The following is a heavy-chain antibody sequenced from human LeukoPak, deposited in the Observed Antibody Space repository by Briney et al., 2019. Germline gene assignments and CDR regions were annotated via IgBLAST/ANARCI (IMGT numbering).Heavy chain of an antibody. CDR3: ARGTTYGGNPFDY. Sequence: SQTLSLTCTVSVGSISSGSYYWSWIRQPAGKGLEWIGRIYTSGSTNYNPSLKNRVTISVDTSKNQFSLKLSSVTAADTAVYYCARGTTYGGNPFDYWGQGTLVTVSS. CDR1: VGSISSGSYY. J-gene: IGHJ4*02. D-gene: IGHD4-23*01. CDR2: IYTSGST. V-gene: IGHV4-61*02.